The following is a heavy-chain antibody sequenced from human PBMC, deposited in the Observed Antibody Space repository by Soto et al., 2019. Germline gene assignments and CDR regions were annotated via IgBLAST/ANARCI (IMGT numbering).Heavy chain of an antibody. CDR1: GYTFTSYG. J-gene: IGHJ4*02. D-gene: IGHD2-21*02. V-gene: IGHV1-18*01. CDR2: ISAYNGNT. Sequence: QVQLVQSGAEVKKPGASVKVSCKASGYTFTSYGISWVRQAPGQGLEWMGWISAYNGNTNYAQKLQGRVTMTTDTSTSTGYMELRSLRSDDTAVYYCARDVSAYCGGDCYSGYWGQGTLVTVSS. CDR3: ARDVSAYCGGDCYSGY.